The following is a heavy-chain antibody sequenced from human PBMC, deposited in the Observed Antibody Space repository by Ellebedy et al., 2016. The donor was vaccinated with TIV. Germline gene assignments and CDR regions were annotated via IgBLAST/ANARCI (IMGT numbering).Heavy chain of an antibody. CDR2: IHHSGST. Sequence: GSLRLXCIVSGGSIGNYYWHWIRKAPGKGLEWIGFIHHSGSTSYNPSLESRVTISVDMSKNQLSLMLSAVSAADTAVYYCAREYSACEYWGPGARVTVSS. CDR3: AREYSACEY. V-gene: IGHV4-59*01. J-gene: IGHJ4*02. D-gene: IGHD2-15*01. CDR1: GGSIGNYY.